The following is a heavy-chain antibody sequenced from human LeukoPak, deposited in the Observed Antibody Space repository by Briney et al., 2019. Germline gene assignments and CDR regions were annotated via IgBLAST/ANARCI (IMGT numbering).Heavy chain of an antibody. CDR3: AKGKPSSLWPPFDD. CDR2: ISYDGSNK. J-gene: IGHJ4*02. CDR1: GFTFRTYG. V-gene: IGHV3-30*18. Sequence: GGSLRLSRAASGFTFRTYGIHWVRQAPGKGLEWVAVISYDGSNKYYADSVKGRFTISRDNSKNTLYLQMNSLKPEDTAVYYCAKGKPSSLWPPFDDWGQGTLVTVSS. D-gene: IGHD5-18*01.